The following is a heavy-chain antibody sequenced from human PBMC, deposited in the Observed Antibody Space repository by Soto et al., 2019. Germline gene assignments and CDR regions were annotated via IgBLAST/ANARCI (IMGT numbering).Heavy chain of an antibody. Sequence: QGQLQQWGAGLLNPSETLSLTCAVYGVSLSGYYWNWISQPPGKGLEWIGEIDHSGYTNYNPSLKSRVTISVDTSKNQFSLRLTSVTAADTAVYYCARVRDWFDPWGQGTLVTVSS. V-gene: IGHV4-34*01. CDR2: IDHSGYT. CDR3: ARVRDWFDP. D-gene: IGHD3-3*01. CDR1: GVSLSGYY. J-gene: IGHJ5*02.